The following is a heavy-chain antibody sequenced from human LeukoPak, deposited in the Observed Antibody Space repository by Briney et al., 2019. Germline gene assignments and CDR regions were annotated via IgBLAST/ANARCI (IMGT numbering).Heavy chain of an antibody. Sequence: GRSLRLSCAASGFTFSSYAMHWVRQAPGKGVEWVAVISYDGSNRYYADSVKGRFTISRDNSKNTLYLQMNSLRAEDTAVYYCARGVGAHYYFDYWGPGTLVTVSS. D-gene: IGHD1-26*01. CDR2: ISYDGSNR. CDR1: GFTFSSYA. V-gene: IGHV3-30*04. CDR3: ARGVGAHYYFDY. J-gene: IGHJ4*02.